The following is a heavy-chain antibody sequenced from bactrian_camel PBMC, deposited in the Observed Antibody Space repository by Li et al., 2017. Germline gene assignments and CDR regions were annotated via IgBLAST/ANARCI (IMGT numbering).Heavy chain of an antibody. V-gene: IGHV3-2*01. CDR3: WPRAG. CDR1: RFTFSAVD. J-gene: IGHJ4*01. CDR2: IYRDGSNT. Sequence: HVQLVESGGGLVQPGSSLRLSCAASRFTFSAVDAIWVRQAPGKGLEWVSSIYRDGSNTNYTDSVKGRFTTSRDNAKDTVYLQMNSLNSEDTALYYCWPRAGWGQGTQVTVS.